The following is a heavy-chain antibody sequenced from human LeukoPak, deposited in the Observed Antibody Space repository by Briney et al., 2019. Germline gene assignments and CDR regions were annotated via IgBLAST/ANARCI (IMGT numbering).Heavy chain of an antibody. D-gene: IGHD6-6*01. CDR2: ISGSGGST. J-gene: IGHJ5*02. CDR1: GFTFSSYA. V-gene: IGHV3-23*01. Sequence: GGSLRLSCAASGFTFSSYAMSWVRQAPGKGLEWVSAISGSGGSTYYADSVKGRFTISRDNSKNTLYLQMNSLRAEGTAVYYCAKCHRSSDSIAARRLNWFDPWGQGTLVTVSS. CDR3: AKCHRSSDSIAARRLNWFDP.